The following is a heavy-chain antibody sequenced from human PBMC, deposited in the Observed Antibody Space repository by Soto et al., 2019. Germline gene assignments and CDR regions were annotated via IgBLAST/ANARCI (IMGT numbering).Heavy chain of an antibody. CDR2: ITGSRGKT. CDR1: GFTFSDYS. J-gene: IGHJ5*02. V-gene: IGHV3-23*01. D-gene: IGHD6-13*01. CDR3: ARDASRDSSARGWFDP. Sequence: GGSLRLSCAASGFTFSDYSMHWVRQAPGKGLEWVSVITGSRGKTYYADSVKGRFTISRDNSKNTLYLQMNSLRAEDTAVYYCARDASRDSSARGWFDPWGPGTLVTVSS.